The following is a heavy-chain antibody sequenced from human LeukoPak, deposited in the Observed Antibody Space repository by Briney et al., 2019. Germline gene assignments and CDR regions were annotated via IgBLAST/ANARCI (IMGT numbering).Heavy chain of an antibody. CDR3: ARSKWNQYYSDY. D-gene: IGHD1-1*01. V-gene: IGHV3-21*01. J-gene: IGHJ4*02. CDR2: ISSSSSYI. Sequence: GGSLRLSCAASGFTFSSYSMTWVGQAPWKGLAWVSSISSSSSYIYYADSVKGRFTISRDNAKNSLYLQMNSLRAEDTAVYYCARSKWNQYYSDYWGQGTLVTVSS. CDR1: GFTFSSYS.